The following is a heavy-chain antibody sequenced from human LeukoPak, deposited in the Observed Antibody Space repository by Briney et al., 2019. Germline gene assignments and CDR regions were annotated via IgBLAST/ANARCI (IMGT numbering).Heavy chain of an antibody. Sequence: GGSLRLSCAASGFTFNSYAMSWLRQAPGKGLEWVSTIHDRNYYADSVKGRFTISRDNSRSTLYLQMVSLRADDTAVYYCAKDQPTDGYNSIWGRGTLVTVSS. CDR1: GFTFNSYA. V-gene: IGHV3-23*01. D-gene: IGHD5-24*01. CDR3: AKDQPTDGYNSI. J-gene: IGHJ4*02. CDR2: IHDRN.